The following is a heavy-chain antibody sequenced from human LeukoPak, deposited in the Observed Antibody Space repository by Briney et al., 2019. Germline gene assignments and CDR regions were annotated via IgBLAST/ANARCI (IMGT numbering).Heavy chain of an antibody. V-gene: IGHV1-46*01. CDR2: INPSGGST. CDR1: GYTFTSYY. Sequence: GASVKVSCKASGYTFTSYYIHWVRQAPGQGLEWMGLINPSGGSTNYAQKFQGRVTMTRDTSTSTVYMELSSLRSEDTAVYYCAXXPXITMVRGGQWYYYMDVWGKGTTVTISS. CDR3: AXXPXITMVRGGQWYYYMDV. J-gene: IGHJ6*03. D-gene: IGHD3-10*01.